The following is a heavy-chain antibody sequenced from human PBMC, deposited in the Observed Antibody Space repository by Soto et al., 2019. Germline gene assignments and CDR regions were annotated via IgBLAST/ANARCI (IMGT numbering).Heavy chain of an antibody. D-gene: IGHD3-16*01. J-gene: IGHJ3*02. CDR1: GYTFSAHG. V-gene: IGHV1-18*04. Sequence: ASVKVSCKTSGYTFSAHGISWVRQAPGQGLEWMGWVSGYNSKTTSAQKFQDRLTVTTDTSTATAYMELRSLRSDVTAMYYCARASWAPRSNDGFEIWGQGTMVIVSS. CDR3: ARASWAPRSNDGFEI. CDR2: VSGYNSKT.